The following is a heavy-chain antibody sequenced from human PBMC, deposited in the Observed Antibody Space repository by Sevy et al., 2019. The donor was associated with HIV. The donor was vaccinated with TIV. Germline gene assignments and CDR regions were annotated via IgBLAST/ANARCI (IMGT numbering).Heavy chain of an antibody. V-gene: IGHV3-53*01. J-gene: IGHJ6*02. CDR2: IYSGGST. Sequence: GGSLRLSCAASGFTVSSNYMSWVRQAPGKGLEWVSVIYSGGSTYYADSVKGRFTISRDNSKNTLYLQMNSLRAEDTAVYYWARPATGHHYYYYGMDVWGQGTTVTVSS. CDR1: GFTVSSNY. CDR3: ARPATGHHYYYYGMDV.